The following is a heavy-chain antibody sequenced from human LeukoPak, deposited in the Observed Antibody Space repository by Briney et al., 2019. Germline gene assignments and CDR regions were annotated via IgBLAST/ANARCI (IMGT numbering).Heavy chain of an antibody. CDR1: GGFISSSIYY. CDR2: IYYSGST. CDR3: ARVPRIEAGATGDWFDP. D-gene: IGHD6-13*01. V-gene: IGHV4-39*07. Sequence: PSETLSLTCTVSGGFISSSIYYWGWIRQPPGNGLEWIGSIYYSGSTYYNPSLKSRVTISVDTSKNQFFLNLRSVTAADTAVYYCARVPRIEAGATGDWFDPWGQGTVVTVSS. J-gene: IGHJ5*02.